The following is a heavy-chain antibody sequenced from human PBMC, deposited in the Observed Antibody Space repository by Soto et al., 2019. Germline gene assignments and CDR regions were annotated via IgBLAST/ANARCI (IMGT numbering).Heavy chain of an antibody. CDR2: IYPGDSDT. J-gene: IGHJ6*02. V-gene: IGHV5-51*01. CDR1: GYSFTTYW. D-gene: IGHD6-19*01. Sequence: GSLKISCKGVGYSFTTYWIEWVRQMPGKGLELMGIIYPGDSDTRYRPSFQGQVTISADKSIGTAYLQWDSLKASDTAMYYCARHSGYSSGWKYNYYGMDVWGQGTTVTGSS. CDR3: ARHSGYSSGWKYNYYGMDV.